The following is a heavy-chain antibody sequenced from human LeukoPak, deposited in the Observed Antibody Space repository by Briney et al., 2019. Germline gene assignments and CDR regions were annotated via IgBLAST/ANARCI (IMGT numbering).Heavy chain of an antibody. Sequence: PSETLSLTCAVYGGSFSGYYWSWIRQPPGKGLEWIGEINHSGSTNYNPSLKSRVTISVDTSKNQFSLKLSSVTAADTAVYYCARVISSSWYNWFDPWGQGTLVTVSS. D-gene: IGHD6-13*01. CDR1: GGSFSGYY. CDR2: INHSGST. V-gene: IGHV4-34*01. CDR3: ARVISSSWYNWFDP. J-gene: IGHJ5*02.